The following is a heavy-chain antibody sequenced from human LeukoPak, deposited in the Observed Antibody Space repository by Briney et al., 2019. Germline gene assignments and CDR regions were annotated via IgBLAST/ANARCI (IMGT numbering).Heavy chain of an antibody. J-gene: IGHJ3*02. CDR1: GYSFTSYW. D-gene: IGHD2-2*01. Sequence: GESLKISCKGSGYSFTSYWIGWVRQMPGKGLEWMGIIYPGDSDTRYSPSFQGQVTISADKSISTAYLQWSSLKASDTAMYYCARRGGVPAWVLNAFDIWGQGTMVTVSS. CDR3: ARRGGVPAWVLNAFDI. CDR2: IYPGDSDT. V-gene: IGHV5-51*01.